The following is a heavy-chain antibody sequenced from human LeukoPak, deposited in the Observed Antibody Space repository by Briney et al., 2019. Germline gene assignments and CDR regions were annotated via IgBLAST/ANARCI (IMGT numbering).Heavy chain of an antibody. CDR2: INPNSGST. CDR3: ARGLYCSGGSCYPPKYYFDY. D-gene: IGHD2-15*01. Sequence: ASVKVSCKASGYTFTGYYMHWVRQAPGQGLEWMGWINPNSGSTNYAQKFQGRVTMTRDTSISTAYMELSRLRSDDTAVYYCARGLYCSGGSCYPPKYYFDYWGQGTLVTVSS. CDR1: GYTFTGYY. V-gene: IGHV1-2*02. J-gene: IGHJ4*02.